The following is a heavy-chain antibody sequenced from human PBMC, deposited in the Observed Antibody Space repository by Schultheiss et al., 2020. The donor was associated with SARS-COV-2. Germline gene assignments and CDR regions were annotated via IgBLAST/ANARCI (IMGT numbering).Heavy chain of an antibody. V-gene: IGHV1-18*01. D-gene: IGHD4-17*01. Sequence: ASVKVSCKASGYTFTSYGISWVRQAPGQGLEWMGWISAYNGNTNYAQKFQGRVTMTEDTSTDTAYMELSRLRSDDTAVYYCARAYGETPLDYWGQGTLVTVSS. CDR2: ISAYNGNT. CDR1: GYTFTSYG. J-gene: IGHJ4*02. CDR3: ARAYGETPLDY.